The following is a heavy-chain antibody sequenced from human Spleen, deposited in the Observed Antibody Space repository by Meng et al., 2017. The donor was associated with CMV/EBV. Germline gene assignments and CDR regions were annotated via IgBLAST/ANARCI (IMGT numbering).Heavy chain of an antibody. CDR2: INSVGSIA. V-gene: IGHV3-74*01. CDR3: ARANGYFNWFDP. D-gene: IGHD5-18*01. Sequence: ETLSLTCAASGFTFSSYSMNWVRQAPGKGLEWVSRINSVGSIANYADSVKGRFTISRDNAKNTLFLQMNSLRVEDTAVYYCARANGYFNWFDPWGQGTLVTVSS. J-gene: IGHJ5*02. CDR1: GFTFSSYS.